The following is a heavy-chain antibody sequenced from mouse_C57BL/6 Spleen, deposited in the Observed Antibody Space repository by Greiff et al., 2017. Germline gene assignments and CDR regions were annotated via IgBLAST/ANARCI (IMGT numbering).Heavy chain of an antibody. V-gene: IGHV1-59*01. CDR2: IDPSDSYT. J-gene: IGHJ4*01. Sequence: QVQLQQPGAELVRPGTSVKLSCKASGYTFTSSWMHWVKQRPGQGLEWIGVIDPSDSYTNYNQKFQGKATLTVDTSSSTAYMQLSSLTSEDSAVYYCARWAMDYWGQGTSVTVSS. CDR1: GYTFTSSW. CDR3: ARWAMDY.